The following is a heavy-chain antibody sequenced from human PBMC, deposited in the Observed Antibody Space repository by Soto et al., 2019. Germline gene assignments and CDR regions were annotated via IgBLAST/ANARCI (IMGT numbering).Heavy chain of an antibody. D-gene: IGHD3-22*01. CDR1: GFTFSSYA. Sequence: EVPLLESGGGLVQPGGSLRLSCAASGFTFSSYAMSWVRQAPGKGLEWVSAISGSGVSTYYADSVRGRFTISRDNSKNTLYLQMSSLRAEDTAVYYCAKAKVVMVGPPSGGGYWGQGTLVTVSS. J-gene: IGHJ4*02. CDR2: ISGSGVST. CDR3: AKAKVVMVGPPSGGGY. V-gene: IGHV3-23*01.